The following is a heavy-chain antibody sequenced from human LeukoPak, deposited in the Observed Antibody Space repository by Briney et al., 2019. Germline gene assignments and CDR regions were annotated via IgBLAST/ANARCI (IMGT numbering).Heavy chain of an antibody. CDR2: ISYDGSNK. CDR1: GFTFSSYG. Sequence: GGSLRLSCAASGFTFSSYGMHWVRQAPGKGLEWVAVISYDGSNKYYADSVKGRFTISRDNSKNTLYLQMNSLRAEDTAVYYCAKDRGLEGLLWFGDPTYYFDYWGQGTLVTVSS. J-gene: IGHJ4*02. V-gene: IGHV3-30*18. CDR3: AKDRGLEGLLWFGDPTYYFDY. D-gene: IGHD3-10*01.